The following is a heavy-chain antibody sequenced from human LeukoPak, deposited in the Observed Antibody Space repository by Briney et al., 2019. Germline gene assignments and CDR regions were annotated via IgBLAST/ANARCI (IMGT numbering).Heavy chain of an antibody. D-gene: IGHD3-10*01. V-gene: IGHV1-69*01. CDR2: IIPIFGTA. Sequence: SVKVSCKASGGTFSSYAISWVRQAPGQGLEWMGGIIPIFGTANYAQKFQGRVTITADESTSTAYMELSSLRSEDTAVYYCARLGRPKNYYGSGSYYKGEDAFDIWGQGTMVTVSS. CDR1: GGTFSSYA. J-gene: IGHJ3*02. CDR3: ARLGRPKNYYGSGSYYKGEDAFDI.